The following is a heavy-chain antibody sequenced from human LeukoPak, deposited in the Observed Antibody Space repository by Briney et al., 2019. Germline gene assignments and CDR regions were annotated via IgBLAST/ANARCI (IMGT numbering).Heavy chain of an antibody. CDR3: ARVSGSYYPGWFDP. V-gene: IGHV4-39*07. Sequence: SETLSLTCTVSGGSISSSSYYWGWIRQPPGKGLEWIGSIYYSGSTNYNRSLKSRVTISVDTSKNQFSLKLSSVTAADTAVYYCARVSGSYYPGWFDPWGQGTLVTVSS. CDR1: GGSISSSSYY. D-gene: IGHD1-26*01. CDR2: IYYSGST. J-gene: IGHJ5*02.